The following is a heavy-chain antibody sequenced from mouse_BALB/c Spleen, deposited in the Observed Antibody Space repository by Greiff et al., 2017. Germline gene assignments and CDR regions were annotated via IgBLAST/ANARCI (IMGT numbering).Heavy chain of an antibody. Sequence: EVQLMESGGDLVKPGGSLKLSCAASGFTFSSYGMSWVRQTPDKRLEWVATISSGGSYTYYPDSVKGRFTISRDNAKNTLYLQMSSLKSEDTAMYYCARSTMITTAWFAYWGQGTLVTVSA. CDR1: GFTFSSYG. CDR3: ARSTMITTAWFAY. CDR2: ISSGGSYT. D-gene: IGHD2-4*01. J-gene: IGHJ3*01. V-gene: IGHV5-6*01.